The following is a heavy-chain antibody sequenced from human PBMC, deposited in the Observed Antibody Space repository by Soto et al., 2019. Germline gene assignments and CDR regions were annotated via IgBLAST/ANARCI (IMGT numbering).Heavy chain of an antibody. CDR2: ISYDGSNK. CDR1: GFTFSSYA. CDR3: ARPLWSDDYTWGYFDL. J-gene: IGHJ2*01. D-gene: IGHD4-4*01. Sequence: QVQLVESGGGVVQPGRSLRLSCAASGFTFSSYAMHWVRQAPGKGLEWVAVISYDGSNKYYADSVKGRFTISRDNSKNSVYLPMNRMRTEDTAVYYCARPLWSDDYTWGYFDLWGRGTLVTVSS. V-gene: IGHV3-30-3*01.